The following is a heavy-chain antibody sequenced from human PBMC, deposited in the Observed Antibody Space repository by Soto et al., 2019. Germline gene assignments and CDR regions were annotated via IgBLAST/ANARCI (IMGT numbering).Heavy chain of an antibody. Sequence: EVQLVESGGGLVQPGRSLRLSCVASQFTFEDYGMHWVRQAPGKGLEWVSSISWNSGTRGYADSVQGRFIISRDNVKKSLYLQMNSLRPEDTALYYCAKDIFPRMSMRVDDYYGLDVWGQGTTVTVSS. CDR2: ISWNSGTR. D-gene: IGHD3-22*01. CDR1: QFTFEDYG. CDR3: AKDIFPRMSMRVDDYYGLDV. V-gene: IGHV3-9*01. J-gene: IGHJ6*02.